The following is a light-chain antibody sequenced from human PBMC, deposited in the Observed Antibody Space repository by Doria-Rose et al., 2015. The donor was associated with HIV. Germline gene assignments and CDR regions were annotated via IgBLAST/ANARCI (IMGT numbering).Light chain of an antibody. V-gene: IGKV4-1*01. J-gene: IGKJ3*01. CDR3: QQYYDTPS. Sequence: DIQMTQSPESLGMSLRETANLHCKSNQSLLYASKNYLAWYQQKPEQPPKLLIYWASTRQSGVAARVSGSGSGTDFTPTISSLEAEDVAVYYCQQYYDTPSFGPGTTVDIK. CDR1: QSLLYASKNY. CDR2: WAS.